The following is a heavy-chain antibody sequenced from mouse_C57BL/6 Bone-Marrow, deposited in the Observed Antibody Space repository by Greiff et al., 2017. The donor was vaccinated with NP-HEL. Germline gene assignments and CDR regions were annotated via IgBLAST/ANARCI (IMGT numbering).Heavy chain of an antibody. Sequence: QVQLQQPGAELVKPGASVKLSCKASGYTFTSYWMQWVKQRPGQGLEWIGEIDPSDSYTNYNQKFKGKATLTVDTSSSTAYMQLSSLTSEDSAVYYCARRMDYYASSPWYFDVWGPGTTVTVSS. D-gene: IGHD1-1*01. CDR3: ARRMDYYASSPWYFDV. CDR2: IDPSDSYT. V-gene: IGHV1-50*01. CDR1: GYTFTSYW. J-gene: IGHJ1*01.